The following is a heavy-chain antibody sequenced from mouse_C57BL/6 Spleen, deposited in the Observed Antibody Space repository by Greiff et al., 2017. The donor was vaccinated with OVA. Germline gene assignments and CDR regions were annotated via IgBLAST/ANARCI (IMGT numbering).Heavy chain of an antibody. CDR3: ARRPGGYAMDY. J-gene: IGHJ4*01. Sequence: EVKLVESGGGLVQPGGSLSLSCAASGFTFTDYYMSWVRQPPGKALEWLGFIRNKANGYTTEYSASVKGRFTISRDNSQSILYLQMNALRAEDSATYYCARRPGGYAMDYWGQGTSVTVSS. CDR2: IRNKANGYTT. CDR1: GFTFTDYY. V-gene: IGHV7-3*01.